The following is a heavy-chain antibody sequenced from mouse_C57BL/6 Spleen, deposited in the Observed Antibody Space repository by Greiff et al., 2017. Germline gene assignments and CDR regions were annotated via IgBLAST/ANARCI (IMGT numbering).Heavy chain of an antibody. CDR1: GYTFTSYW. J-gene: IGHJ2*01. CDR2: IHPNSGST. Sequence: QVQLQQPGAELVKPGASVKLSCKASGYTFTSYWLHWVKQRPGQGLEWIGMIHPNSGSTNYNEKFNSKATLTVDKSSSTASMQLSSLTAEDAAVYYCARPLLDYWGQGTTLTVSS. V-gene: IGHV1-64*01. CDR3: ARPLLDY.